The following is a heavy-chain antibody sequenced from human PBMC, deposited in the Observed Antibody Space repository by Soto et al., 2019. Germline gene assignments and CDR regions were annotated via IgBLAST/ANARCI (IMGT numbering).Heavy chain of an antibody. J-gene: IGHJ6*02. V-gene: IGHV3-23*01. Sequence: GGSLRLSCAASGFTFSTYAMSWVRQAPGKGLEWVSAISGSGGSTYYADSVKGRFTISRDNSKNTLFLQMSSLRSEDTAVYYCARSQGSSTSLEIYYYYYYGMDVWGQGTTVTVSS. CDR1: GFTFSTYA. D-gene: IGHD2-2*01. CDR3: ARSQGSSTSLEIYYYYYYGMDV. CDR2: ISGSGGST.